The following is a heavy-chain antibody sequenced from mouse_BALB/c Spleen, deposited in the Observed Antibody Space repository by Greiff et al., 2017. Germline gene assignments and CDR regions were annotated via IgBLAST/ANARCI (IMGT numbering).Heavy chain of an antibody. CDR2: IRNKANGYTT. V-gene: IGHV7-3*02. J-gene: IGHJ2*01. CDR3: ARDRGNYYGYDGFDY. D-gene: IGHD2-2*01. Sequence: EVKLVESGGGLVQPGGSLRLSCATSGFTFTDYYMSWVRQPPGKALEWLGFIRNKANGYTTEYSASVKGRFTISRDNSQSILYLQMNTLRAEDSATYYCARDRGNYYGYDGFDYWGQGTTLTVSS. CDR1: GFTFTDYY.